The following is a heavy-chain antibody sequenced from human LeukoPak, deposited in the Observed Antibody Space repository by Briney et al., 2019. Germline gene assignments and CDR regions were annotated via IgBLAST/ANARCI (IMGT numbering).Heavy chain of an antibody. D-gene: IGHD3-3*01. CDR3: ARDPTRITIFGVVPQYMDV. J-gene: IGHJ6*03. CDR2: IIPIFGTA. Sequence: SVKVSCKASGGTFSSYAISWVRQAPGQGLEWMGGIIPIFGTANYAQKFQGRVPITADESTSTAYMELSSLRSEDTAVYYCARDPTRITIFGVVPQYMDVWGKGTTVTVSS. V-gene: IGHV1-69*13. CDR1: GGTFSSYA.